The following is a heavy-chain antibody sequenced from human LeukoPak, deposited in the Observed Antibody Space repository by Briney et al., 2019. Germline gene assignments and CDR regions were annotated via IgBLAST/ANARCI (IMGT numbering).Heavy chain of an antibody. J-gene: IGHJ4*02. Sequence: GGSLRLSCAASGFTFSSYSMNWVRQAPGKGLEWVSSISSSSSYIYYAGSVKGRFTIARDNAKNSLSLQMSSLKAEDTAVYYCVREAAATLFDYWGQGTLVTVSS. CDR3: VREAAATLFDY. V-gene: IGHV3-21*01. CDR2: ISSSSSYI. CDR1: GFTFSSYS. D-gene: IGHD1-26*01.